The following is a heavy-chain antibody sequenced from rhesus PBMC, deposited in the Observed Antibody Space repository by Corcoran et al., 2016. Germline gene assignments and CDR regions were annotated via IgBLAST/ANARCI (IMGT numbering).Heavy chain of an antibody. Sequence: EVQLVESGGGLVRPGGSLGLSCPGSGFTFRCYYFDWVRQAPGKGLGWVSAINTGGGSTWYTDSVKGRFTISKENAKNTLYLQMDSLRAEDTAVYYCAKDMQRGYSYSRLFDYWGQGVLVTVSS. J-gene: IGHJ4*01. V-gene: IGHV3-8*01. D-gene: IGHD5-12*01. CDR3: AKDMQRGYSYSRLFDY. CDR2: INTGGGST. CDR1: GFTFRCYY.